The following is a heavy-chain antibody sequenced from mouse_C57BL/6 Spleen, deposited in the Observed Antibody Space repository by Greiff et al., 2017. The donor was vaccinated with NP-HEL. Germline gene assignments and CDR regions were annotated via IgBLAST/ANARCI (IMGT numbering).Heavy chain of an antibody. CDR2: ISYDGSN. Sequence: EVQVVESGPGLVKPSQSLSLTCSVTGYSITSGYYWNWIRTFPGNLLEWMGYISYDGSNNYNPSLKNRISITLDTSKNQFFLKLNSVTTEDTATDDCARGAYYGSGPWYFDFWGTGTTVTVSS. J-gene: IGHJ1*03. CDR3: ARGAYYGSGPWYFDF. V-gene: IGHV3-6*01. D-gene: IGHD1-1*01. CDR1: GYSITSGYY.